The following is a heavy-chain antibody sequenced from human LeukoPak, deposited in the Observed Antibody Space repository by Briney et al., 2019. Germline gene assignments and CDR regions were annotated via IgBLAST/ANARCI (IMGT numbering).Heavy chain of an antibody. D-gene: IGHD1-14*01. CDR3: ARDGISWEPFTRGGVFAHNWFDP. CDR2: ISYDGSNK. J-gene: IGHJ5*02. CDR1: GFTFSSYS. V-gene: IGHV3-30*03. Sequence: GGSLRLSCAASGFTFSSYSMNWVRQAPGKGLEWVAVISYDGSNKYYADSVKGRFTISRDNSKNTLYLQMNSLRAEDTAVYYCARDGISWEPFTRGGVFAHNWFDPWGQGTLVTVSS.